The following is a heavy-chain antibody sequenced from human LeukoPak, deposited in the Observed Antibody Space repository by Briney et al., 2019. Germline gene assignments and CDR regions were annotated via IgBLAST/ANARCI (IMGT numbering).Heavy chain of an antibody. V-gene: IGHV3-66*02. D-gene: IGHD1-26*01. CDR3: ARLGSTLYYYYMDV. Sequence: PGGSLRLSCAASGFTVSSNYISWVRQAPGKGLEWVSVIYSGGSTYYADSVKGRFTISRDNSKNTLYLQMNSLRAEDTAVYYCARLGSTLYYYYMDVWGKGTTVTVSS. CDR1: GFTVSSNY. J-gene: IGHJ6*03. CDR2: IYSGGST.